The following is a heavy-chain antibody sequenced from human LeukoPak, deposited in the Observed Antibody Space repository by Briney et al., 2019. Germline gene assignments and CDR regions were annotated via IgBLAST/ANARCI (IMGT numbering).Heavy chain of an antibody. D-gene: IGHD3-3*01. V-gene: IGHV3-30*14. CDR1: GFTFSSYA. J-gene: IGHJ3*02. Sequence: GGSLRLSCAASGFTFSSYAMHWVRQAPGKGLEWVAVISYDGSNKYYADSVKGRFTISRDNSKNTLYLQMNSLRAEDAAVYYCARAYYDFWSGYTGDAFDIWGQGTMVTVSS. CDR2: ISYDGSNK. CDR3: ARAYYDFWSGYTGDAFDI.